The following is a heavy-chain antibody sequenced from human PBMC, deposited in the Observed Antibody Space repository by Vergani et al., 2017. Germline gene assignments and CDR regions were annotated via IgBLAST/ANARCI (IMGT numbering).Heavy chain of an antibody. D-gene: IGHD1-26*01. CDR3: VKDAGSYENFFDA. CDR2: LTGGGGST. J-gene: IGHJ4*02. V-gene: IGHV3-23*01. Sequence: EVQLLESGGSLKQPGGSVRLSCAASGFTFSTYAMHWVCQAPGKGLEWVSALTGGGGSTYYADSFKGRFIISRDNSRDTLYRQMNSLRPEDTATYYCVKDAGSYENFFDAWGQGTLVTVSS. CDR1: GFTFSTYA.